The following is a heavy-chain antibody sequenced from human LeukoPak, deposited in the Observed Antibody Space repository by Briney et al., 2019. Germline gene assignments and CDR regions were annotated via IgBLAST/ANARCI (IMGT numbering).Heavy chain of an antibody. CDR1: GFIFSNYA. CDR2: ISSSGSTI. Sequence: GASLRLSCAASGFIFSNYAMYWVRQAPGKGLEWVSYISSSGSTIYYADSVKGRFTISRDNAKNSLYLQMNSLRAEDTAVYYCASGGSYYPCDYWGQGTLVTVSS. V-gene: IGHV3-48*03. J-gene: IGHJ4*02. CDR3: ASGGSYYPCDY. D-gene: IGHD3-10*01.